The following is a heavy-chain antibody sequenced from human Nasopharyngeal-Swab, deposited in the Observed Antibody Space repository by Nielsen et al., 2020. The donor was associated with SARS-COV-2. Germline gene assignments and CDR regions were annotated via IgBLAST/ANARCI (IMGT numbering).Heavy chain of an antibody. V-gene: IGHV3-11*06. CDR2: ISSSSSYT. J-gene: IGHJ5*02. CDR1: GFTFSDYY. CDR3: ARVIWLNYYDSSGVNWFDP. D-gene: IGHD3-22*01. Sequence: GESLKISCAASGFTFSDYYMSWIRQAPGKGLEWVSYISSSSSYTNYADSVKGRFTISRDNAKNSLYLQMNSLRAEDTAVYYCARVIWLNYYDSSGVNWFDPWGQGTLVTVSS.